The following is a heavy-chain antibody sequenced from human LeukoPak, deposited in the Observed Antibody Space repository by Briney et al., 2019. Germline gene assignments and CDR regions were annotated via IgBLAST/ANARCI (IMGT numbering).Heavy chain of an antibody. CDR2: LSFDGTTK. Sequence: GGSLRLSCAASGFTFSSFGMHWVRQAPGKGLEWVAVLSFDGTTKYYTDSVKGRFTISRDNSKNTLYLQMNSLRPEDTAVYYCARGYYRADYWGQGTLVTVSS. J-gene: IGHJ4*02. D-gene: IGHD2/OR15-2a*01. CDR1: GFTFSSFG. V-gene: IGHV3-30*03. CDR3: ARGYYRADY.